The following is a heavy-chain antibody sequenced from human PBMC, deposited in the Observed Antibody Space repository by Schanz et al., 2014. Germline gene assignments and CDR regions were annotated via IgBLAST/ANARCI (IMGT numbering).Heavy chain of an antibody. V-gene: IGHV4-4*07. D-gene: IGHD1-26*01. CDR2: IYTSGST. CDR3: ARPNSASYRIYYFDY. J-gene: IGHJ4*02. Sequence: QVQLQESGPGLVKSSETLSLTCTVSGGSISSFYWGWIRQPAGKGLEWIGRIYTSGSTNYNPSLKSRVTMSLDTSKNQFSLKLSSVTAADTAVYYCARPNSASYRIYYFDYWGQGTLVTVSS. CDR1: GGSISSFY.